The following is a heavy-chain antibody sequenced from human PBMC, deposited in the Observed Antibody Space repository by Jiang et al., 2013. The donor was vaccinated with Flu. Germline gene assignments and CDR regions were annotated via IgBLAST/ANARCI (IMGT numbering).Heavy chain of an antibody. V-gene: IGHV5-51*01. CDR3: ARQILNCSSTSCYRLSAFDI. D-gene: IGHD2-2*02. Sequence: DTRYSPSFQGQVTISADKSISTAYLQWSSLKASDTAMYYCARQILNCSSTSCYRLSAFDIWGQGTMVTVSS. J-gene: IGHJ3*02. CDR2: DT.